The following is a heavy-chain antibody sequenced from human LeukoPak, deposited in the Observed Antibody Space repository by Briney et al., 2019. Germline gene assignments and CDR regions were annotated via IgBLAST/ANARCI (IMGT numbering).Heavy chain of an antibody. V-gene: IGHV1-69*06. Sequence: PEASVKVSCKASGGTFSSYAISWVRQAPGQGLEWMGGIIPIFGTANYAQKFQGRVTITADKSTSTAYMELSSLRSEDTAVYYCARETKTKGGGAFDIWGQGTMVTVSS. CDR2: IIPIFGTA. CDR1: GGTFSSYA. CDR3: ARETKTKGGGAFDI. D-gene: IGHD1-14*01. J-gene: IGHJ3*02.